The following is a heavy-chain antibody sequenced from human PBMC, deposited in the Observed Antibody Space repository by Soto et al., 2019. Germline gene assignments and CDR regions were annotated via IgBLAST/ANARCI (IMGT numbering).Heavy chain of an antibody. V-gene: IGHV1-18*01. CDR3: ARDGISMVRGVIEDYYGMDV. CDR2: ISAYNGNR. D-gene: IGHD3-10*01. J-gene: IGHJ6*02. CDR1: GYTFTSYG. Sequence: QVQLVQSGAEVKKSGASVKVSCKASGYTFTSYGISWVRQAPGQGLEWMEWISAYNGNRNYAQKFQGRVTMTTDTSTSTAYMELRSLRSDDTAVYFCARDGISMVRGVIEDYYGMDVWGQGTTVTVSS.